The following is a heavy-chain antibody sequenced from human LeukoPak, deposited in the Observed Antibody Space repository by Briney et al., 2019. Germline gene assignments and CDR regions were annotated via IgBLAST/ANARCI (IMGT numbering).Heavy chain of an antibody. D-gene: IGHD6-19*01. CDR3: ARDLGIAVAGPATG. CDR2: ISNSGSAI. CDR1: RFTFSDYY. V-gene: IGHV3-11*04. J-gene: IGHJ4*02. Sequence: PGGSLRLSCAASRFTFSDYYMSWIRQAPGKGLEWVSYISNSGSAIYYADSVKGRFTISRDNAKNSLFLQMNSLRAEDTAVYYCARDLGIAVAGPATGWGQGTLVTVSS.